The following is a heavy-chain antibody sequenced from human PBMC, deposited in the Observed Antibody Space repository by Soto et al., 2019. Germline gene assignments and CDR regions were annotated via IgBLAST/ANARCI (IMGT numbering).Heavy chain of an antibody. CDR2: IAAGNGNT. CDR1: GYTFTDYA. J-gene: IGHJ4*02. Sequence: ASVKVSCKTSGYTFTDYAILWVRQAPGQALEWLGWIAAGNGNTRFSQKFQGGVTITRDTSATTAYMELTSLRSEDTAVYYCAKGSRMWTPDYWGQGTLVTVSS. V-gene: IGHV1-3*01. CDR3: AKGSRMWTPDY. D-gene: IGHD2-21*01.